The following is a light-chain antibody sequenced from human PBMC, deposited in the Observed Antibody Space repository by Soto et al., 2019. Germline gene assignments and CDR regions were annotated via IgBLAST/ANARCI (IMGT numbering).Light chain of an antibody. CDR2: EVT. J-gene: IGLJ3*02. Sequence: QSALTQPPSASGSPGQSVTISCTGTSTDVGGYNLVSWYQQHPGKAPKVIIYEVTQRPSGDPDRFSGSKSGNTASLTISGLQAEDEAYYFCSSYGGSDTLMFAGGTKLTVL. CDR3: SSYGGSDTLM. V-gene: IGLV2-8*01. CDR1: STDVGGYNL.